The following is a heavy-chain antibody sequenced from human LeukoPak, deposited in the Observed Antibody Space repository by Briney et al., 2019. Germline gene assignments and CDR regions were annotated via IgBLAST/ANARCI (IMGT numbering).Heavy chain of an antibody. V-gene: IGHV3-9*01. CDR2: ISWNSGSI. Sequence: GGSLRLSCAASGFTFDDYAMHWVRQAPGKGLEWVSGISWNSGSIGYADSVKGRFTISRDNAKNTLYLQMNSLRAEDTALYYCARTIAVNGGDFDYWGQGTLVTVSS. J-gene: IGHJ4*02. CDR3: ARTIAVNGGDFDY. D-gene: IGHD6-19*01. CDR1: GFTFDDYA.